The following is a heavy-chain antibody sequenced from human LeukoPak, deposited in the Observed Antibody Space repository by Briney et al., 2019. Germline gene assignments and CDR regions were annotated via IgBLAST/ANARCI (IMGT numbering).Heavy chain of an antibody. CDR2: INPNSGGT. J-gene: IGHJ4*02. CDR3: ARPRAVAGTLDY. CDR1: GYTFTGYY. D-gene: IGHD6-19*01. Sequence: GASVKVSCKASGYTFTGYYMHWVRQAPGQGLEWMGWINPNSGGTNYAQEFQGRVTMTRDTSISTAYMELSRLRSDDTAVYYCARPRAVAGTLDYWGQGTLVTVSS. V-gene: IGHV1-2*02.